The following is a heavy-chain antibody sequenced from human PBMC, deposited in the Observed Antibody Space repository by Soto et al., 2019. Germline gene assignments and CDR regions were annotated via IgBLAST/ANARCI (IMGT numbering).Heavy chain of an antibody. J-gene: IGHJ4*02. CDR3: AKDRPAPDDY. Sequence: GGSLRLSCAASGFTFSSYGMHWVRQAPGKGLEWVAVISYDGSNKYYADSVKGRFTISRDNSKNTLYLQMNSLRAEDTAVYYCAKDRPAPDDYWGQGTLVTVSS. CDR1: GFTFSSYG. V-gene: IGHV3-30*18. CDR2: ISYDGSNK. D-gene: IGHD2-2*01.